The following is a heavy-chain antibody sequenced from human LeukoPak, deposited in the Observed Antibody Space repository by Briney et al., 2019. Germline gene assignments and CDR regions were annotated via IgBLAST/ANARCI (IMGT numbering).Heavy chain of an antibody. J-gene: IGHJ6*02. CDR3: ARDGEYQLLPYYYCGMDV. CDR2: ISSSSSYI. Sequence: GGSLRLSCAASGFTFSSYSMNWVRQAPGKGLEWVSSISSSSSYIYYADSVKGRFTISRDNAKNSLYLQMNSLRAEDTAVYYCARDGEYQLLPYYYCGMDVWGQGTTVTVSS. D-gene: IGHD2-2*01. V-gene: IGHV3-21*01. CDR1: GFTFSSYS.